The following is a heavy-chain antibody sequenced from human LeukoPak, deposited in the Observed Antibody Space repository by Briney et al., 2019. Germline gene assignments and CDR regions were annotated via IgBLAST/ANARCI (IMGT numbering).Heavy chain of an antibody. V-gene: IGHV4-39*07. CDR3: ARGDDYDILTGYSY. J-gene: IGHJ4*02. CDR1: GGSISSSYYY. D-gene: IGHD3-9*01. Sequence: SETLSLTCTVSGGSISSSYYYWGWIRQPPGKGLEWIGSIYYSGSTYYNPSLKSRVTISVDTSKNQFSLKLSSVTAADTAVYYCARGDDYDILTGYSYWGQGTLVTVSS. CDR2: IYYSGST.